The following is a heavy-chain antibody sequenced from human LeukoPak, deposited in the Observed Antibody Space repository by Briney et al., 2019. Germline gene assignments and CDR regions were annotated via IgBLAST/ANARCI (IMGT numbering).Heavy chain of an antibody. CDR1: GGSFSGYY. V-gene: IGHV4-34*01. Sequence: SETLSLTCAVYGGSFSGYYWSWIRQPPGKGLEWIGEINHSGSTNYNPTLKSRVTISVDTSKNQFSLKLSSVTAADTAVYYCARGRSYYYYGMDVWGQGTTVTVSS. CDR2: INHSGST. CDR3: ARGRSYYYYGMDV. J-gene: IGHJ6*02.